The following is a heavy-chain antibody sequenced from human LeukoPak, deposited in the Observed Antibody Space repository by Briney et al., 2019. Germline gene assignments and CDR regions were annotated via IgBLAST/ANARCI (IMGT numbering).Heavy chain of an antibody. D-gene: IGHD5-18*01. CDR1: GGSISSYY. Sequence: SETLSLTCAVSGGSISSYYWGWIPQPPGQGLEWSVNIYYSGSTNSKPSLKSRVTISVDTSKNPFSLKLSSVSAAQTALYFCASGGQTAIANYLVYWGQATQVTVSS. V-gene: IGHV4-59*12. CDR2: IYYSGST. CDR3: ASGGQTAIANYLVY. J-gene: IGHJ4*02.